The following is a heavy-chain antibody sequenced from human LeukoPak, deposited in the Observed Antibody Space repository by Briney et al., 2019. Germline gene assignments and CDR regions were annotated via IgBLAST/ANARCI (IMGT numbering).Heavy chain of an antibody. Sequence: PGGALRLSCAPSGFTFDDYAMHWVRHAPGKGLQWVSGINWKSGNIGYADSVKGRFTISRDNTKSSLYLQINSLRAEDTAVYYCARDGTAAGLYFDLWGQGTLVTVSS. CDR1: GFTFDDYA. V-gene: IGHV3-9*01. J-gene: IGHJ4*01. CDR3: ARDGTAAGLYFDL. D-gene: IGHD6-13*01. CDR2: INWKSGNI.